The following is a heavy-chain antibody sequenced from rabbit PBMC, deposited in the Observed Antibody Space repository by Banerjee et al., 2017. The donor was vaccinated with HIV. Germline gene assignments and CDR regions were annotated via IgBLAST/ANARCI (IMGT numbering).Heavy chain of an antibody. CDR3: ARDLAGVIGWNFGL. D-gene: IGHD4-1*01. CDR2: INSGASGTT. Sequence: QEQLEESGGDLVKPEGSLTLTCTASGFSFSVSYYMCWVRQAPGKGLEWIACINSGASGTTYYASWAKGRFTISKTSSTTVTLQMTSLTAADTATYFCARDLAGVIGWNFGLWGPGTLVTVS. V-gene: IGHV1S45*01. J-gene: IGHJ4*01. CDR1: GFSFSVSYY.